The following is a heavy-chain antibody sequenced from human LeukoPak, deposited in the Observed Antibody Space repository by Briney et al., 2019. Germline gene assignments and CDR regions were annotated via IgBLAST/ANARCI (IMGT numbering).Heavy chain of an antibody. V-gene: IGHV4-34*01. CDR2: INHSGST. J-gene: IGHJ5*02. CDR1: GGSCSGYY. D-gene: IGHD1-26*01. CDR3: ARGLRGSYL. Sequence: SETLSLTCAVYGGSCSGYYWSWIRQPPGKGLEWIGEINHSGSTNYNPSLKSRVTISVDTSKNQFSLKLSSVTAADTAVYYCARGLRGSYLWGQGTLVTVSS.